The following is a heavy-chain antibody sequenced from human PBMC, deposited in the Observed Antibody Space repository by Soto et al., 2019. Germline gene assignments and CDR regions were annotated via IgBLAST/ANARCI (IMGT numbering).Heavy chain of an antibody. J-gene: IGHJ4*02. CDR2: IYYSGST. CDR1: GGSISSSSYY. V-gene: IGHV4-39*01. Sequence: QLQLQESGPGLVKPSETLSLTCTVSGGSISSSSYYWGWIRQPPGKGLEWIGSIYYSGSTYYNPSLKSRVTISVDTSKNQFSLKLSSVTAADTAVYYCARQWVWVSGSYYTDYWGQGTLVTVSS. CDR3: ARQWVWVSGSYYTDY. D-gene: IGHD1-26*01.